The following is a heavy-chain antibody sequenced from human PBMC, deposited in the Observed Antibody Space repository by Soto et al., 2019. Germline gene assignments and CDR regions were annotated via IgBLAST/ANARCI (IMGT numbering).Heavy chain of an antibody. Sequence: QVQVVEAGGGVVQPGRSLRLSCAASGLTFSSYGMHWVRQAPGKGLEWVAVISYDGSNKFYADSVKGRFTISRDNSENTLYLQMNSLRAEDTAVYYCAKDNQQLVGYCYGMDVWGQGTTVTVSS. CDR1: GLTFSSYG. V-gene: IGHV3-30*18. CDR2: ISYDGSNK. D-gene: IGHD6-13*01. CDR3: AKDNQQLVGYCYGMDV. J-gene: IGHJ6*02.